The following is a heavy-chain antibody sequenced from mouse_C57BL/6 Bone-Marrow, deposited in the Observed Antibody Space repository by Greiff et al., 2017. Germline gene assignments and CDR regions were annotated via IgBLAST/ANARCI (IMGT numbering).Heavy chain of an antibody. Sequence: QVQLQQSGPGLVQPSQSLSIPCTVSGFSLTSSGVHWVSQSPGKGLEWLGVIWSGGRTDYNAAFISRLSISKDNSKSQVFFKMNSLQADDTSIYYCARSITTVFDYWGQATTRTVSS. J-gene: IGHJ2*01. CDR1: GFSLTSSG. V-gene: IGHV2-2*01. CDR2: IWSGGRT. D-gene: IGHD2-4*01. CDR3: ARSITTVFDY.